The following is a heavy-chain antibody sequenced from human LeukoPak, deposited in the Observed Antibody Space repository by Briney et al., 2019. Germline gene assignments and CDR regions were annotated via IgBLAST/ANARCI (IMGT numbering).Heavy chain of an antibody. Sequence: SVRVSCKAYGGTFNTYAFSWVRQAPGQGLEWMGGIIPLFGTPNYAQKFQARLTITASESTTTFAMELRGLTSDDTAVYFCARAPLLTTVSSDYYYYFMDLWGTGTMVTVSS. CDR1: GGTFNTYA. J-gene: IGHJ6*03. V-gene: IGHV1-69*01. CDR3: ARAPLLTTVSSDYYYYFMDL. D-gene: IGHD4-17*01. CDR2: IIPLFGTP.